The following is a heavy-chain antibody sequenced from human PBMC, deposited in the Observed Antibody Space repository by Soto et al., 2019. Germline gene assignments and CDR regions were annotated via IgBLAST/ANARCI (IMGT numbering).Heavy chain of an antibody. CDR2: FDPCDSYT. D-gene: IGHD3-22*01. CDR1: GYSFTSYW. V-gene: IGHV5-10-1*01. Sequence: RGESLKISCKGPGYSFTSYWISWVRQMPGKGLEWMGRFDPCDSYTNYSPSFQGHVTISADKSISTAYLQWSSLKASDTAMYYCARVELYYYDSSGYYYYYYGMDVWGQGTTVTVSS. CDR3: ARVELYYYDSSGYYYYYYGMDV. J-gene: IGHJ6*02.